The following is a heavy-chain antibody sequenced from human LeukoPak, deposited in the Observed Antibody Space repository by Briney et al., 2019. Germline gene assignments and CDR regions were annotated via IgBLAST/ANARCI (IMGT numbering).Heavy chain of an antibody. CDR1: GFTFSSYT. D-gene: IGHD2-2*01. V-gene: IGHV3-23*01. CDR3: AKGGDVIVAVATLDH. J-gene: IGHJ4*02. Sequence: GGSLRPSCAASGFTFSSYTMNWVRQAPGKGLEWVSTLSGSGGTTYYADSVKGRFTISRDNSKNTLYLQMNSLRAEDTAIYYCAKGGDVIVAVATLDHWGQGTRVTVSS. CDR2: LSGSGGTT.